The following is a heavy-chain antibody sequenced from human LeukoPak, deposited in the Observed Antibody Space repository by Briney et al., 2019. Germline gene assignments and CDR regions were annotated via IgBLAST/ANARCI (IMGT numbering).Heavy chain of an antibody. CDR1: GYTFTSYG. CDR3: ARDFNIAVANDY. CDR2: ISAYNGNT. V-gene: IGHV1-18*01. D-gene: IGHD6-19*01. J-gene: IGHJ4*02. Sequence: ASMKVSCKASGYTFTSYGISWVRQAPGQGLEWMGWISAYNGNTNYAQKLQGRVTMTRDTSTSTVYMELSSLRSEDTAVYYCARDFNIAVANDYWGQGTLVTVSS.